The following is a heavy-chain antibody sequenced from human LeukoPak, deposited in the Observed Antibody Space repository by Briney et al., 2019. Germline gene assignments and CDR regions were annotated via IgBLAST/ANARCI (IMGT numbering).Heavy chain of an antibody. CDR1: GYTFNSYG. D-gene: IGHD3-22*01. V-gene: IGHV1-18*01. CDR3: ARSDGYPYYYYGMDA. CDR2: ISAYNGNT. Sequence: ASVKVSCKASGYTFNSYGISWVRQAPGQGLEWMGWISAYNGNTNYAQKLQGRVTMTTDTSTSTAYMELRSLRSDDTAVYYCARSDGYPYYYYGMDAWGQGTTVTVSS. J-gene: IGHJ6*02.